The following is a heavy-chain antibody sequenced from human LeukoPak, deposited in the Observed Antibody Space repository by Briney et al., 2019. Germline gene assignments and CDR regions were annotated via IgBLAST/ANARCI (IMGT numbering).Heavy chain of an antibody. V-gene: IGHV4-59*01. Sequence: PSETLSLTCTVSGGSISSDYWSWIRQPPGKGLEWIGYIRSSGSTSYNPSLKSRVTISMDTSKNQFSLQLSSVTAADTAVYYCARDVTPATLWGQGTLVTVSS. CDR3: ARDVTPATL. J-gene: IGHJ4*02. D-gene: IGHD3-16*01. CDR1: GGSISSDY. CDR2: IRSSGST.